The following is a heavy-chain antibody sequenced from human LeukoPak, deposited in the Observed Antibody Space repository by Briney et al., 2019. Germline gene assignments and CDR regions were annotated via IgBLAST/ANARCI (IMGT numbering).Heavy chain of an antibody. V-gene: IGHV3-53*01. J-gene: IGHJ4*02. Sequence: GGSLRLSCAASGFIVNKLYMNWVRQAPGKGLEWVSIIYRSGDTYYGDSVKGRFTISRDSSQNTLHLQMNSLRVEDTAIYYCAGAEYYGSSIDYWAREPLSPSPQ. D-gene: IGHD3-16*01. CDR3: AGAEYYGSSIDY. CDR1: GFIVNKLY. CDR2: IYRSGDT.